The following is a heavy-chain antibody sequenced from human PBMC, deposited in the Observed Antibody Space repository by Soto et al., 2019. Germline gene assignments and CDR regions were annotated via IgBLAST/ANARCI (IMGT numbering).Heavy chain of an antibody. J-gene: IGHJ4*02. CDR1: GGSISSSSYY. D-gene: IGHD6-6*01. Sequence: QLQLQESGPGMVKPSETLSLTCTVSGGSISSSSYYWGWIRQPPGKGLEWIGSIYYSGSTYYNPSLKSRVTISVDTSKNQFSLKLCSVTAADTALYYCARRPYSSSSGVDYWGQGTLVTVSS. CDR2: IYYSGST. V-gene: IGHV4-39*01. CDR3: ARRPYSSSSGVDY.